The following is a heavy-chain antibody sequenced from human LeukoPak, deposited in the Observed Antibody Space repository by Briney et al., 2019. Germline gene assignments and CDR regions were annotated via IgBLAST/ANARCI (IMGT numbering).Heavy chain of an antibody. CDR2: MKPNSGNT. J-gene: IGHJ4*02. V-gene: IGHV1-8*01. Sequence: AASVKVSCKASGYSFTSYDINWVRQATGQGLEWMGWMKPNSGNTGYAQKFQGRVTMTRNTSISTAYMELSSLRSEDTAVYYCARSRRATPFDYWGQGTLVTVSS. CDR1: GYSFTSYD. CDR3: ARSRRATPFDY. D-gene: IGHD5-12*01.